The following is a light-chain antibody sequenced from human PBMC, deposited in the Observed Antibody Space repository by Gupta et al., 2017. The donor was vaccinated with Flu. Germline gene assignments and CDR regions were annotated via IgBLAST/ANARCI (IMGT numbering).Light chain of an antibody. Sequence: QSVLTQPPSVSAAPGQKVTISCSGSSSNIGNNYVSWYQQLPGTAPKLLIYENNKRPSGIPDRFSGSKSGTSATLGXTGXQTGDEXDYYCGTWDSSLSAYVFGTGTKVTXL. J-gene: IGLJ1*01. CDR3: GTWDSSLSAYV. V-gene: IGLV1-51*02. CDR1: SSNIGNNY. CDR2: ENN.